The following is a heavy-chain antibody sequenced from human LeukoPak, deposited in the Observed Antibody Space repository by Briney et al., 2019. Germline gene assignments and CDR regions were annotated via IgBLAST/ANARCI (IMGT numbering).Heavy chain of an antibody. D-gene: IGHD3-3*01. V-gene: IGHV3-30*04. CDR2: ISYDGTNK. Sequence: PGGSLRLSCAASGFTFSSYAMHWVRQAPGKGLEWVTIISYDGTNKYYADSVKGRFTISRDNSKKTLYLQMNSLRAEDTAVYYCAKGGDFWSGYSRGYYMDVWGKGTTVTVSS. CDR3: AKGGDFWSGYSRGYYMDV. CDR1: GFTFSSYA. J-gene: IGHJ6*03.